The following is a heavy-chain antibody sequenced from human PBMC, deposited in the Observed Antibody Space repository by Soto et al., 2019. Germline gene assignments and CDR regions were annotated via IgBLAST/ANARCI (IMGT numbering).Heavy chain of an antibody. Sequence: SETLSLTCAVSGGSISSGGYSGSWIRQPPGKGLEWIGYIYHSGSTYYNPSLKSRVTISVDRSKNQFSLKLSSVTAADTAVYYCARAGVMVRGLYYYGMDVWGQGTTVTVSS. D-gene: IGHD3-10*01. J-gene: IGHJ6*02. V-gene: IGHV4-30-2*01. CDR3: ARAGVMVRGLYYYGMDV. CDR2: IYHSGST. CDR1: GGSISSGGYS.